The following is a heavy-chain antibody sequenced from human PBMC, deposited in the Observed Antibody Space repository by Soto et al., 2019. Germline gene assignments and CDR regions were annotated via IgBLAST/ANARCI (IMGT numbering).Heavy chain of an antibody. D-gene: IGHD6-13*01. CDR1: GYTFTNYA. V-gene: IGHV1-18*01. Sequence: QGQLVQSGGELKKPWASVKVSCKASGYTFTNYAISWVRQAPGRGLAWMGWVNTYNGNPNYAQIFQGRVTMTTDTSTGTAYMELSSMKSDDSAIYYCARASTYSTSWERVASWGQGPRVTVS. J-gene: IGHJ4*02. CDR3: ARASTYSTSWERVAS. CDR2: VNTYNGNP.